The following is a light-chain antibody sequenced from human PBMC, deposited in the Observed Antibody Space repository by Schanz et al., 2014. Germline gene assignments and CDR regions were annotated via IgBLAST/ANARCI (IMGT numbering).Light chain of an antibody. CDR3: QQGSTWPIT. Sequence: EIVMTQSPATLSVSPGERATLFCRASQSVSSSYFAWYQQKPGQAPRLLIHGVSSRATGIPDRFSGSGSGTDFTLTISSLEPEDFAVYYCQQGSTWPITFGGGTRVEIK. V-gene: IGKV3D-20*02. CDR2: GVS. CDR1: QSVSSSY. J-gene: IGKJ4*01.